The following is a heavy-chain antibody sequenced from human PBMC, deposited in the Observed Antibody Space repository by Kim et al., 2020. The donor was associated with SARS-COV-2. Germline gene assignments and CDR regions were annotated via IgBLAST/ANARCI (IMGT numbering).Heavy chain of an antibody. D-gene: IGHD4-17*01. CDR3: ARDPVTRYYFDY. Sequence: DYAVSVKSRITINPDTSKNQFSLQLNSVTPEDTAVYYCARDPVTRYYFDYWGQGTLVTVSS. V-gene: IGHV6-1*01. J-gene: IGHJ4*02.